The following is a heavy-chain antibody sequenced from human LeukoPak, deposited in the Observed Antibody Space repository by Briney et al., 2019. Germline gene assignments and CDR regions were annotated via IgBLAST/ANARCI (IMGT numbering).Heavy chain of an antibody. CDR3: AKGYGYSSSWTSNYYFHGLDV. CDR1: GFTFSTYA. V-gene: IGHV3-23*01. D-gene: IGHD6-13*01. Sequence: GGSLRLSCAASGFTFSTYAMSWVRQAPGKGLEWVSGISDSDSGTYYADSVKGRFTISRDNSKNTLYLQMNSLRAEDTAVYYCAKGYGYSSSWTSNYYFHGLDVWGQGTTVTVSS. J-gene: IGHJ6*02. CDR2: ISDSDSGT.